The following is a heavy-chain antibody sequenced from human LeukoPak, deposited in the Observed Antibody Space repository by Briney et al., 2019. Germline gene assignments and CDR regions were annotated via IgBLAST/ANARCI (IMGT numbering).Heavy chain of an antibody. J-gene: IGHJ4*02. CDR2: INPNHGDT. D-gene: IGHD3-22*01. CDR1: GSTFSSYS. V-gene: IGHV1-2*02. Sequence: ASVKISCKASGSTFSSYSFSWVLQPAGQGLEWMGGINPNHGDTNYSQKFQDRVSITRDTSISTAYMHLSRLRSADTAVYYCARAAPYSGDYYDSSGYYPYYFDYWGQGTLVTVSP. CDR3: ARAAPYSGDYYDSSGYYPYYFDY.